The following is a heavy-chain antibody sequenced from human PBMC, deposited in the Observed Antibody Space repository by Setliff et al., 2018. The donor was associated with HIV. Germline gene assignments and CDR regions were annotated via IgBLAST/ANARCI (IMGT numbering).Heavy chain of an antibody. CDR3: ASHPGSSIEKPYFDT. CDR1: GGIFSTYA. D-gene: IGHD2-2*01. CDR2: IVPILGIT. J-gene: IGHJ5*02. V-gene: IGHV1-69*10. Sequence: GASVKVSCKASGGIFSTYAISWVRQAPGQGLGWMGGIVPILGITNYAQKFQGRVTITADKSTSTTYMDLSSLRSEDTAVYYCASHPGSSIEKPYFDTWGQGTLVTVSS.